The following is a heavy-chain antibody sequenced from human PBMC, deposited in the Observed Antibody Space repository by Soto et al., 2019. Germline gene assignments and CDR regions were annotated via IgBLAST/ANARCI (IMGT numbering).Heavy chain of an antibody. D-gene: IGHD6-19*01. CDR2: IGNDDDP. V-gene: IGHV3-13*05. CDR1: GFTFSSYD. J-gene: IGHJ4*02. CDR3: ARTLPYSSGWYYFDY. Sequence: GGSLRLSCAASGFTFSSYDMHWVRQATGKGLEWVSAIGNDDDPYYPGSVKGRFTISRENAKNSLYLQMNSLRAGDTAVYYCARTLPYSSGWYYFDYWGQGTLGTVSS.